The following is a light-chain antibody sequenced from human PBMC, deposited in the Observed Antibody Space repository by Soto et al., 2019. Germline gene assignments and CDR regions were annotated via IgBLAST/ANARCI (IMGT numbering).Light chain of an antibody. J-gene: IGLJ2*01. CDR1: SGHSSYA. CDR3: QTWVTGIRV. V-gene: IGLV4-69*01. CDR2: LNSDGSH. Sequence: QLVLTQSPSASASLGASVRLTGTLSSGHSSYAIAWHQQQPEKGPRYLMKLNSDGSHMKGDGIPDRFSGSSSGAERYLTISSLQSEDEADYYCQTWVTGIRVFGGGTKLTVL.